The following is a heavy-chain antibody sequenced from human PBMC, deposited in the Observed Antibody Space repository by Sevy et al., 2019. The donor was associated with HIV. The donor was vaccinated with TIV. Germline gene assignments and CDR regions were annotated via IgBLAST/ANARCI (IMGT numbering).Heavy chain of an antibody. D-gene: IGHD3-22*01. CDR2: ISGNGGST. J-gene: IGHJ4*02. CDR3: AKSTRSITVIVVVTPLFAY. Sequence: GGSLRLSCAASGFTFSSYAMSWVRQAPGKGLEWVSAISGNGGSTYYADSVKGRFTISRDNSKNTLYLQMNSLRAEDTAVYYCAKSTRSITVIVVVTPLFAYGGQGTLVTVSS. CDR1: GFTFSSYA. V-gene: IGHV3-23*01.